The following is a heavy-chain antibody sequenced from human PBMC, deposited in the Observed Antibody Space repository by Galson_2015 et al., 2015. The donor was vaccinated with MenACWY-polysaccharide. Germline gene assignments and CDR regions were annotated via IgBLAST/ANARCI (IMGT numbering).Heavy chain of an antibody. V-gene: IGHV3-30-3*01. D-gene: IGHD3-9*01. CDR2: ISYDGSNK. Sequence: SLRLSCAASGFTFSSHAMHWVRQAPGKGLEWVAVISYDGSNKYYADSVKGRFTVSRDNSKNTLYLQMNSLRAEDTAVYYCAREEYDILTGYHYWGQGTLVTVS. CDR3: AREEYDILTGYHY. CDR1: GFTFSSHA. J-gene: IGHJ4*02.